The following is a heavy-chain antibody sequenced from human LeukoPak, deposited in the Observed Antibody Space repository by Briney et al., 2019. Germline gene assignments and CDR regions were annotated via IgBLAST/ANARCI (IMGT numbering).Heavy chain of an antibody. CDR1: GGSFSGYY. D-gene: IGHD6-13*01. CDR3: ARGGRIAAAGTGYFDY. Sequence: PSETPSLTCAVYGGSFSGYYWSWIRQPPGKGLEWIGEINHSGSTNYNPSLKSRVTISVDTSKNQFSLKLSSVTAADTAVYYCARGGRIAAAGTGYFDYWGQGTLVTVPS. V-gene: IGHV4-34*01. J-gene: IGHJ4*02. CDR2: INHSGST.